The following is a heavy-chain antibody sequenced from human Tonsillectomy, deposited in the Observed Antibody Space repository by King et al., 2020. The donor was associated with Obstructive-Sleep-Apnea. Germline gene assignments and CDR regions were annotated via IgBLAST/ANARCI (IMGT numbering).Heavy chain of an antibody. CDR1: GYSFTSYW. J-gene: IGHJ4*02. CDR3: ARRGTYGENYFDY. CDR2: IYPGDSDT. D-gene: IGHD4-17*01. Sequence: EKQLVQSGAEVKKPGESLKLSCKGSGYSFTSYWIGWVRQMPGKCLEWMGSIYPGDSDTRNCPSFQGQVTITAAKSISTAYLQWSSLKASDTAMYYCARRGTYGENYFDYWGQGTLVTVSS. V-gene: IGHV5-51*01.